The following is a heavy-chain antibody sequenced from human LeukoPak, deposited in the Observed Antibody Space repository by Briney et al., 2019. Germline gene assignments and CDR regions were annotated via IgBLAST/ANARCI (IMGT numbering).Heavy chain of an antibody. V-gene: IGHV3-7*01. D-gene: IGHD5-18*01. CDR1: GFTFSNYW. CDR2: IKQDGSEK. Sequence: GGSLRLSCAASGFTFSNYWMSWVRQAPGKGLEWVANIKQDGSEKYYVDSVKGRFTISRDNAESSLYLQLNSLRVEDTAVYYCAREEYTYGHGGFDFWGQGSLVTVSS. J-gene: IGHJ4*02. CDR3: AREEYTYGHGGFDF.